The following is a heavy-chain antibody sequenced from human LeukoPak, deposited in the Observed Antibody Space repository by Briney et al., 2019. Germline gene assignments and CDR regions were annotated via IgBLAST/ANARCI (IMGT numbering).Heavy chain of an antibody. CDR2: NGGSGGSK. CDR1: GFTFNNYA. V-gene: IGHV3-23*01. J-gene: IGHJ4*02. D-gene: IGHD2-2*01. Sequence: GGSLRLSCVASGFTFNNYAMRWVRQAPGKGLEWVSANGGSGGSKYYADSVKGRFTVSRDNSKNTLYLQMNSLRAEDTAIYYCAKRKDLGYCSSTSCYYYFDYWGQGTLVTVSS. CDR3: AKRKDLGYCSSTSCYYYFDY.